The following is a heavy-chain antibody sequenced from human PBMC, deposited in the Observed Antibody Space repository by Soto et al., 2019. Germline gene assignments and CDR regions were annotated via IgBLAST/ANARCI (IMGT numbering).Heavy chain of an antibody. V-gene: IGHV4-4*02. Sequence: SETLSLTCAVSGGSISSSNWWSWVRQPPGKGLEWIGEIYHSGSTNYNPSLKSRVTISVDKSKNQFSLKLCSVTAADTAVYYCARAVAGPAEYFQHWGQGTLVTVSS. CDR2: IYHSGST. CDR1: GGSISSSNW. CDR3: ARAVAGPAEYFQH. D-gene: IGHD6-19*01. J-gene: IGHJ1*01.